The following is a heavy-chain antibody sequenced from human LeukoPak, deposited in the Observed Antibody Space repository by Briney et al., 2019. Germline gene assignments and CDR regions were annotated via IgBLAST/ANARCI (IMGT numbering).Heavy chain of an antibody. J-gene: IGHJ4*02. CDR2: IYHSGST. Sequence: TSETLSLTCTVSGGSISSGGYYWSWIRQPPGKGLEWIGYIYHSGSTYYNPSLKSRVTISVDRSKNQFSLKLSSVTAADTAVYYCARARGAASSYYFDYWGQGTLVTVSS. CDR1: GGSISSGGYY. V-gene: IGHV4-30-2*01. D-gene: IGHD3-10*01. CDR3: ARARGAASSYYFDY.